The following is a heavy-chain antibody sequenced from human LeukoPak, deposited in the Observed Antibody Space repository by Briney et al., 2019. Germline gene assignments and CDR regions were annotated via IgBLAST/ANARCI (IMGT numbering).Heavy chain of an antibody. V-gene: IGHV3-74*01. CDR1: GFTFSSYW. J-gene: IGHJ4*02. Sequence: PGGSLRLSCAASGFTFSSYWMHWVRQAPGKGLVWVSRINSVGSSTSYADSVKGRFTISRDNAKNTLYLQMNSLRAEDTAVYYCARGYSSGWYYFDYWGQGTLVTVSS. CDR2: INSVGSST. CDR3: ARGYSSGWYYFDY. D-gene: IGHD6-19*01.